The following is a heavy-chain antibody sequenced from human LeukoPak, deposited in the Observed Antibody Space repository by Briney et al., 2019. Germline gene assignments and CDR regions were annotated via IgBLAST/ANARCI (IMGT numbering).Heavy chain of an antibody. CDR3: AKDIIAAAGKIFDY. CDR2: IFYSGST. J-gene: IGHJ4*02. D-gene: IGHD6-13*01. Sequence: SETLSLTCTVSSGSISTSNYYWGWVRQPPGKALEWIGNIFYSGSTYYSPSLKSRVTISLDTSRNQFSLKLNSVTAADTAVYYCAKDIIAAAGKIFDYWGQGTLVTVSS. CDR1: SGSISTSNYY. V-gene: IGHV4-39*07.